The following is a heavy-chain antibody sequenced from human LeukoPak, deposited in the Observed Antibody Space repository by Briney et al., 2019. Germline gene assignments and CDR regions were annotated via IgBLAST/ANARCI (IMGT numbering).Heavy chain of an antibody. CDR2: IYHSGST. CDR3: ARGYSYGSNWFDP. J-gene: IGHJ5*02. D-gene: IGHD5-18*01. V-gene: IGHV4-30-2*01. CDR1: GGSISSGGYS. Sequence: SETLSLTCAVSGGSISSGGYSWSWIRQPPGKGLGWIGYIYHSGSTYYNPSLKSRVTISVDRSKNQFSLKLSSVTAADTAVYYCARGYSYGSNWFDPWGQGTLVTVSS.